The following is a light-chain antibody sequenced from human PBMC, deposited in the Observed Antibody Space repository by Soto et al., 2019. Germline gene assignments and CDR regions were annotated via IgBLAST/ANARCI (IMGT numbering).Light chain of an antibody. Sequence: AIQMTQSPSSLSASVGDRVTITCRASQGIRDELGWYQQKAGKAPNLLISAASRPQSGVPSRFSGRGSGTDFTLTISSLQPEDFATYYCLQDYDHPRTFGQGTKVDIK. CDR2: AAS. CDR1: QGIRDE. V-gene: IGKV1-6*01. J-gene: IGKJ1*01. CDR3: LQDYDHPRT.